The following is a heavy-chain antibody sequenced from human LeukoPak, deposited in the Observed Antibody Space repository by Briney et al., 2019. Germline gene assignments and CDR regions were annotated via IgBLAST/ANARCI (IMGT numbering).Heavy chain of an antibody. V-gene: IGHV3-23*01. J-gene: IGHJ4*02. CDR3: AKFAEPSVVPAAILGSEYYFDY. CDR2: IRCSGGST. Sequence: PGGSMTLSCAASGFTFSICAMSWVRHAPERGREWVSSIRCSGGSTYYADSGKGRFTISRDNYKNTLYLQMNSLRAEDTAIYYCAKFAEPSVVPAAILGSEYYFDYWGQGTLVTVSS. D-gene: IGHD2-2*02. CDR1: GFTFSICA.